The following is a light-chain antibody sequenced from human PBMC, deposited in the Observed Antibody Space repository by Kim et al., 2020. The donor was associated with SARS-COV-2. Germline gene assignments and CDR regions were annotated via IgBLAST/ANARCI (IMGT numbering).Light chain of an antibody. J-gene: IGKJ2*01. CDR1: QSIGNS. V-gene: IGKV1-5*03. CDR3: QHYNSYPYT. CDR2: KAS. Sequence: SASVGDRVPITCRASQSIGNSLAWYQQRPGKAPNLLIYKASTLQSGVPSRFRGSGSGTDFTLSISSLQPDDFATYYCQHYNSYPYTFGQGTKLEIK.